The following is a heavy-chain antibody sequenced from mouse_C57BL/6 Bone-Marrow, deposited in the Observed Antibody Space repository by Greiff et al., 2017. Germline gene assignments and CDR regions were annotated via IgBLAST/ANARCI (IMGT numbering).Heavy chain of an antibody. CDR2: ISNLAYSI. CDR3: ASLDSSGYGFAY. J-gene: IGHJ3*01. V-gene: IGHV5-15*01. D-gene: IGHD3-2*02. CDR1: GFTFSDYG. Sequence: EVQGVESGGGLVQPGGSLKLSCAASGFTFSDYGMPWVRQAPRKGPEWVAFISNLAYSIYYADTVTGRFTISRENAKNTLYLEMSSLRSEDTAMYYCASLDSSGYGFAYWGQGTLGTVSA.